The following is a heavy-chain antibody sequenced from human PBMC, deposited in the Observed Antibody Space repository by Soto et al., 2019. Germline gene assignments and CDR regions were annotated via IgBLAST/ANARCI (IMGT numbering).Heavy chain of an antibody. Sequence: PSETLSLTCAVYGGSFSGYYWSWIRQPPGKGLEWIGEINHSGSTYYNPSLKSRVTISVDRSKNQFSLKLSSVTAADTAVYYCARGGLLPDYWGQGTLVTVSS. V-gene: IGHV4-34*01. CDR1: GGSFSGYY. D-gene: IGHD6-19*01. CDR3: ARGGLLPDY. CDR2: INHSGST. J-gene: IGHJ4*02.